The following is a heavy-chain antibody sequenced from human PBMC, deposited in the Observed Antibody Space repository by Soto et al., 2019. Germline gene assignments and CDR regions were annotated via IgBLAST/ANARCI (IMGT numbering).Heavy chain of an antibody. J-gene: IGHJ4*02. D-gene: IGHD6-13*01. CDR1: GGTFSSYA. CDR3: ARERDSSSWKGRGGFDY. CDR2: IIPIFGTA. Sequence: QVQLVQSGAEVKKPGSSVKVSCKASGGTFSSYAISWVRQAPGQGLEWMGGIIPIFGTANYAQKFQGRVTITADESTSRAYMELSSLRSEDRAVYYCARERDSSSWKGRGGFDYWGQGTLVTVSS. V-gene: IGHV1-69*01.